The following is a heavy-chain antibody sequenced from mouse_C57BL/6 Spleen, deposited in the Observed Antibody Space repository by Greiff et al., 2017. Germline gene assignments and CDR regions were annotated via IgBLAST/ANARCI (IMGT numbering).Heavy chain of an antibody. CDR1: GFNIKDYY. CDR3: ARSGYGSSLDWYFDV. CDR2: IDPEDGET. J-gene: IGHJ1*03. V-gene: IGHV14-2*01. D-gene: IGHD1-1*01. Sequence: EVQLQQSGAELVKPGASVKLSCTASGFNIKDYYMHWVKQRTEQGLEWIGRIDPEDGETKYAPKFPGKATITADTSSNTAYLQLSSLTSEDTAVYYCARSGYGSSLDWYFDVWGTGTTVTVSS.